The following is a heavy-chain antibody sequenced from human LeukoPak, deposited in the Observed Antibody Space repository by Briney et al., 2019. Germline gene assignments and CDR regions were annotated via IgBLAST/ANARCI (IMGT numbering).Heavy chain of an antibody. V-gene: IGHV1-69*04. Sequence: GASVKVSCKASGYTFTSYGISWVRQAPGQGLEWMGRIIPILGIANYAQKFQGRVTITADKSTSTAYMELSSLRSEDTAVYYCAGGGPFGPLDYWGQGTLVTVSS. CDR1: GYTFTSYG. J-gene: IGHJ4*02. D-gene: IGHD3-10*01. CDR3: AGGGPFGPLDY. CDR2: IIPILGIA.